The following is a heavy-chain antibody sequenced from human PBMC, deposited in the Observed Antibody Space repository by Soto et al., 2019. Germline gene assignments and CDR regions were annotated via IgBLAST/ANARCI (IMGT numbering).Heavy chain of an antibody. V-gene: IGHV3-7*03. CDR2: MNKHGSDI. CDR1: GFTFGSYW. CDR3: ATDISCHANCYRGHGN. D-gene: IGHD1-1*01. Sequence: EVQLVESGGDLVQPGGSLRLSCAASGFTFGSYWMPWVCLSPGKGLEWVASMNKHGSDIQYVDSVRGRFTISRDNARYLLYLQINSLRVEDTAIYYCATDISCHANCYRGHGNWGQGTLVTVSS. J-gene: IGHJ4*02.